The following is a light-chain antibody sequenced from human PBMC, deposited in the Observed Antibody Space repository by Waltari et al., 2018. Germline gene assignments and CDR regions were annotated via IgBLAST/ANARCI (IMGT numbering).Light chain of an antibody. J-gene: IGKJ1*01. CDR2: LVS. CDR3: MQARQTPWT. Sequence: DIVMTQSPLSLSVTPGEPASISCRSSQSLLHGSGNTFLDWYLQKPGQSPHLLIYLVSKRAYGVPERFSGSGSGTDFTLKISRGEAEDVGAYFCMQARQTPWTFGQGTKVEIK. V-gene: IGKV2-28*01. CDR1: QSLLHGSGNTF.